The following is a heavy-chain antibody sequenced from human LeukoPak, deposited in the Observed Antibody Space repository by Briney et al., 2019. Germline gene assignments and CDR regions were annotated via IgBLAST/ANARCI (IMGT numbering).Heavy chain of an antibody. Sequence: PGGSLRLSCAASGITFSSYGMSWVRQAPGKGLEWVSSISSTGGTTYYADSVKGRFTISRDNSKNTLYLQMNSLRAEDTAVYYCALSRYGDYVVDYWGQGTLVTVSS. V-gene: IGHV3-23*01. J-gene: IGHJ4*02. D-gene: IGHD4-17*01. CDR2: ISSTGGTT. CDR1: GITFSSYG. CDR3: ALSRYGDYVVDY.